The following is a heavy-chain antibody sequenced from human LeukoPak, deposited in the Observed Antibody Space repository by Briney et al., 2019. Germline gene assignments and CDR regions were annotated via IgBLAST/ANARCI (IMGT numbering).Heavy chain of an antibody. D-gene: IGHD3-10*01. J-gene: IGHJ4*02. CDR3: ARAERFGECDY. CDR1: GGSISRGGYY. Sequence: SETLSLTCTVSGGSISRGGYYWSWIRQHPGMGLEWIGYIYYSGSTYYNPSLQSRVTISVDTSKNQFSLKLSSVTAADTAVYYCARAERFGECDYWGQGTLVTVSS. CDR2: IYYSGST. V-gene: IGHV4-31*03.